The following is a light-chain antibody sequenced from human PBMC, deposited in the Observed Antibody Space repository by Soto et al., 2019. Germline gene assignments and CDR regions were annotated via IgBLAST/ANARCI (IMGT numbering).Light chain of an antibody. V-gene: IGKV1-39*01. CDR2: GAS. CDR3: QQGYSSFFT. J-gene: IGKJ3*01. Sequence: DIQMTQSPSSLSASVGDRVTITCRASQTVSNYLNWYQHKPGKAPKLLIYGASNLQSGVPSRFSGSGSGTDFTLIISSLQPEDFATYYCQQGYSSFFTFGPGTKVHIK. CDR1: QTVSNY.